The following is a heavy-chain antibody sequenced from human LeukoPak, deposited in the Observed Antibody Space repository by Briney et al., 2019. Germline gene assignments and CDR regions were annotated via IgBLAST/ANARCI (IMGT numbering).Heavy chain of an antibody. Sequence: PGGSLRLSCTASGFTFSNAWMSWVRQAPGKGLEWVGRIISKTDGGTTDYAAPVKGRFTVSRDDSINTRYLQVNSLKIEDTAVYYCFTESTSSRHGGYWGQGTLVTVSS. J-gene: IGHJ4*02. V-gene: IGHV3-15*01. CDR1: GFTFSNAW. CDR3: FTESTSSRHGGY. D-gene: IGHD4-23*01. CDR2: IISKTDGGTT.